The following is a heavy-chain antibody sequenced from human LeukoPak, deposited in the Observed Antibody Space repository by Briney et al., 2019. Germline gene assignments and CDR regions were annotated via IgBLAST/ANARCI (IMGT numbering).Heavy chain of an antibody. D-gene: IGHD6-19*01. Sequence: GGSLRLSCAASGFTFSSYCMHWVRQAPGKGLEWVAVIWYDGSNKYYADSVKGRFTISRDNSKNTLYLQMNRLRGEDTAVYYCAKTAVAGKDGGRRNYFDYWGQGTLVTVSS. J-gene: IGHJ4*02. CDR1: GFTFSSYC. CDR3: AKTAVAGKDGGRRNYFDY. CDR2: IWYDGSNK. V-gene: IGHV3-33*06.